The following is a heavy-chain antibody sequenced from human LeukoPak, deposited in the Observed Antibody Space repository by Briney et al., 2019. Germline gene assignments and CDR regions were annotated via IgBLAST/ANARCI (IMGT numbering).Heavy chain of an antibody. V-gene: IGHV3-30*18. J-gene: IGHJ6*02. CDR1: GFTFSSYG. D-gene: IGHD6-6*01. CDR3: AKDSSSSNYYYGMDV. Sequence: PGGSLRLSCAASGFTFSSYGMHWVRQAPGKGLEWVAVISYDGINKYYADSVKGRFTISRDNSKNTLYLQMNSLRAEDTAVYYCAKDSSSSNYYYGMDVWGQGTTVTVSS. CDR2: ISYDGINK.